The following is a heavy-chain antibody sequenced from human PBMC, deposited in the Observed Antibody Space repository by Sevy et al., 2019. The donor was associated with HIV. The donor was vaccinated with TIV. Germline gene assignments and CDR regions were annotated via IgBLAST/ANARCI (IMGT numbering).Heavy chain of an antibody. CDR2: INPNSGVT. D-gene: IGHD1-20*01. V-gene: IGHV1-2*06. J-gene: IGHJ3*02. CDR3: VREDNNAPRTLLSCDI. Sequence: ASVKVSCKTTGYIFSDYNMHWVRQAPGQGLEWMALINPNSGVTIYAQKFRGRVSLTRDTSMSTAYMELSALTSDDTAVYYCVREDNNAPRTLLSCDIWGQGTMVTVSS. CDR1: GYIFSDYN.